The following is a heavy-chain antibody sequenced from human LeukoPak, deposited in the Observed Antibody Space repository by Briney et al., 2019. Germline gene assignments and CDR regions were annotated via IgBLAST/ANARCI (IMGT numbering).Heavy chain of an antibody. J-gene: IGHJ4*02. CDR2: IYYSGST. CDR3: ARGMIWFGDPRPVPFDY. V-gene: IGHV4-59*01. CDR1: GGSISSYY. Sequence: SETLSLTCTVSGGSISSYYWSWIRQPPGKGLEWIGYIYYSGSTNYNPSLKSRVTISVDTSKNQFSLKLSSVTAADTAVYYCARGMIWFGDPRPVPFDYWGQGTLVTVSS. D-gene: IGHD3-10*01.